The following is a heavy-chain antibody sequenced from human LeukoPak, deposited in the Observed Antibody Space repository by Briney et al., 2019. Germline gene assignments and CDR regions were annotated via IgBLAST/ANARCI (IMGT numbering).Heavy chain of an antibody. Sequence: PGGSLRLSCAASGLTLKDYWMGWVRQAPGKGLEWVASIKVDGSEKQYVDSVKGRFTISRDNARNSLYLQMKSLRTEDTALYYCARYRGTAADGTVGWLDSWGQGTLVSVS. V-gene: IGHV3-7*01. D-gene: IGHD6-13*01. J-gene: IGHJ5*01. CDR3: ARYRGTAADGTVGWLDS. CDR2: IKVDGSEK. CDR1: GLTLKDYW.